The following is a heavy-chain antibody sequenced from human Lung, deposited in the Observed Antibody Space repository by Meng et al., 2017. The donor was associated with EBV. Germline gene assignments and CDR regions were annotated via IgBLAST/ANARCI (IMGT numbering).Heavy chain of an antibody. Sequence: QFQLQQSGSVLVKPHPTLSPSGGYSMCTIRMDPSSWNWSPQRPGKCLEWLDFVYRCGSTYYNPSLKSRVIISVDRSNNQFSLELNSVSAADTAVYYCAVTRYCSGGSCFDYWGQGTLVTVSS. V-gene: IGHV4-30-2*01. D-gene: IGHD2-15*01. CDR2: VYRCGST. J-gene: IGHJ4*02. CDR3: AVTRYCSGGSCFDY. CDR1: MCTIRMDPSS.